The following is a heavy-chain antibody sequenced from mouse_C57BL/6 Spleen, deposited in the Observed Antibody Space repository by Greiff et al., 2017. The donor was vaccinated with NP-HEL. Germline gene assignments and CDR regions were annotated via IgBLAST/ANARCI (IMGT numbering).Heavy chain of an antibody. CDR2: INPSSGYT. CDR1: GYTFTSYW. J-gene: IGHJ4*01. V-gene: IGHV1-7*01. D-gene: IGHD1-1*01. Sequence: QVQLQQSGAELAKPGASVKLSCKASGYTFTSYWLHWVKQRPGQGLEWIGYINPSSGYTKYNQKFKDKATLTADKSSSTAYMQLSSLTYEDSAVYYCARLTTVYAMDSWGQGTSVTVSS. CDR3: ARLTTVYAMDS.